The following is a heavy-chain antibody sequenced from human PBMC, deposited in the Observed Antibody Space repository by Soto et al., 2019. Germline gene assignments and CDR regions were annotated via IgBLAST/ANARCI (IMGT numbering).Heavy chain of an antibody. CDR1: GYTFTSYD. CDR2: MNPNSGNT. Sequence: ASVKVSCKASGYTFTSYDINWVRQATGQGLEWMGWMNPNSGNTGYAQKFQGRVTMTRNTSISTAYMELSSLRSEDTAVYYCARALPYTRRYCSGGSCYPIDYWGQGTLVTVSS. CDR3: ARALPYTRRYCSGGSCYPIDY. V-gene: IGHV1-8*01. D-gene: IGHD2-15*01. J-gene: IGHJ4*02.